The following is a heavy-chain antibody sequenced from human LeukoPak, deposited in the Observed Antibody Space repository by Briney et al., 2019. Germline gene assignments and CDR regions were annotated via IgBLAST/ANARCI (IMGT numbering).Heavy chain of an antibody. V-gene: IGHV3-23*01. D-gene: IGHD3-22*01. CDR1: GFTFSSYG. Sequence: GGSLRLSCAASGFTFSSYGMRWVRQAPGKGLEWVSSISGSGGNTYYADSVKGRFTISRDNSKRTVYLQMNSLRAEDTAVYHCAKTNGYYDYWGQGTLVTVSS. CDR2: ISGSGGNT. CDR3: AKTNGYYDY. J-gene: IGHJ4*02.